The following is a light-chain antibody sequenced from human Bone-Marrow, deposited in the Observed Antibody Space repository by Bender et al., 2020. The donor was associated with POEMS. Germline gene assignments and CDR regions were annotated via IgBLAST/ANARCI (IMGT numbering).Light chain of an antibody. CDR3: SSYTTASILDVV. V-gene: IGLV2-14*03. CDR1: SSDIGGYNY. Sequence: QSALTQPASVSGSPGQSITISCTGTSSDIGGYNYISWYQHHPGKAPKLMIYDVSNRPSGVSNRFSGSKSGNMASLTISGLQAEDEAVYYCSSYTTASILDVVFGGGTKLTVL. CDR2: DVS. J-gene: IGLJ2*01.